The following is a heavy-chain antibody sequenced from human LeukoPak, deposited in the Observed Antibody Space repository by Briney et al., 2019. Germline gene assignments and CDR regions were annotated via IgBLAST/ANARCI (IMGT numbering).Heavy chain of an antibody. D-gene: IGHD6-19*01. V-gene: IGHV4-59*11. CDR1: GGSIGSHY. J-gene: IGHJ3*02. Sequence: PSETLPLTCTVSGGSIGSHYWTWIRQPPGKGLEWIGNIYNSGSTNYNPSLKSRVTISVDTSKNQFSLKLSSVTAADTAVYYCARGADGIWGQGTMVTVSS. CDR3: ARGADGI. CDR2: IYNSGST.